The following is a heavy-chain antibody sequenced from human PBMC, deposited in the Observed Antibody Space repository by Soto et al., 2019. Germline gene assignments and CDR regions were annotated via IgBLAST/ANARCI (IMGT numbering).Heavy chain of an antibody. D-gene: IGHD3-3*01. CDR3: ATMEPHNDFWSANYYFAY. Sequence: QLQLRESGPGLVRPSETLSLTCTVSGGDVTSSRYYWAWIRQTPGKGSEWIATIYYGGNTYYSASLKSRVTITIDSSKNQFPLKMTSVAAADTAVYCCATMEPHNDFWSANYYFAYWGQGTLVTVSS. V-gene: IGHV4-39*01. CDR2: IYYGGNT. J-gene: IGHJ4*02. CDR1: GGDVTSSRYY.